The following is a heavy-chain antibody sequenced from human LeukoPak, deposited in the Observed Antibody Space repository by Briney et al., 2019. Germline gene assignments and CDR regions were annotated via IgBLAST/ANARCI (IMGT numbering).Heavy chain of an antibody. D-gene: IGHD3-9*01. CDR3: ARAPGIGILTGYYTNYYYYGMDV. Sequence: SETLSLTCTVSGGSISSYYWSWIRQPPGKGLEWIGYIYYIGSTNYNPSLKSRVTISVDTSKNQFSLKLSSVTAADTAVYYCARAPGIGILTGYYTNYYYYGMDVWGQGTTVTVSS. J-gene: IGHJ6*02. CDR2: IYYIGST. V-gene: IGHV4-59*01. CDR1: GGSISSYY.